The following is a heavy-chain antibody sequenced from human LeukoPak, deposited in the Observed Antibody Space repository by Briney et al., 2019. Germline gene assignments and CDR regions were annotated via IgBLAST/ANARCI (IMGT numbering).Heavy chain of an antibody. CDR1: GYSISSDYY. J-gene: IGHJ4*02. D-gene: IGHD3-10*01. CDR3: ARTAKYYYGSETYYFFDY. V-gene: IGHV4-38-2*02. CDR2: IYYSGSI. Sequence: SETLSLTCIVSGYSISSDYYWGWIRQPPVKGLEWIGSIYYSGSIYYNPSLKSRVTISVDTSKNQFSLKLTSVTAADTAVYYCARTAKYYYGSETYYFFDYWGQGTLVTVSS.